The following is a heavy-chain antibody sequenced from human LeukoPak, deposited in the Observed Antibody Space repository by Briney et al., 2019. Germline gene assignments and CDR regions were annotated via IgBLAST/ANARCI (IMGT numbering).Heavy chain of an antibody. CDR2: IYYSGTT. Sequence: SQTLSLTCTVSGGSIRSGDDYWCWIRQPPGKGLGWIGYIYYSGTTYYNPSLKSRASISVDTSKNQFSRKLTSVTAADTAVYFCARLVGYYSRGSCYHFDYWGQGSLVTVSS. CDR3: ARLVGYYSRGSCYHFDY. V-gene: IGHV4-30-4*01. CDR1: GGSIRSGDDY. J-gene: IGHJ4*02. D-gene: IGHD2-15*01.